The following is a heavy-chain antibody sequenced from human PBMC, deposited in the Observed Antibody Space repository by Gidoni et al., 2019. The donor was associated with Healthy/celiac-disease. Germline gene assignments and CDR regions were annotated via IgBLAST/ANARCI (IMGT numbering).Heavy chain of an antibody. D-gene: IGHD6-13*01. V-gene: IGHV3-23*04. J-gene: IGHJ6*02. CDR3: AKDNPYSSSWYGPVEYYGMDV. CDR1: GFTFSSYA. CDR2: ISGSGGST. Sequence: EVQLVESGGGLVQPGGSLRLSCAASGFTFSSYAMSWVRQAPGKGLEWVSAISGSGGSTYYADSVKGRFTISRDNSKNTLYLQMNSLRAEDTAVYYCAKDNPYSSSWYGPVEYYGMDVWGQGTTVTVSS.